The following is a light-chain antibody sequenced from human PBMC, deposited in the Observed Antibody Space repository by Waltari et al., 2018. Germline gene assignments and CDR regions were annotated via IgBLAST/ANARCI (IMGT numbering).Light chain of an antibody. V-gene: IGLV2-14*03. CDR2: DVS. CDR1: SSDVGGYNS. Sequence: QSALTQPASVSGSPGPSITISCPGTSSDVGGYNSVAWYQDHPGQAPKVIIYDVSDRPSGISERFSGSKSGNTASLTISGLQAEDEADYYCSSQSSDNVVLFGGGTKLTVL. J-gene: IGLJ2*01. CDR3: SSQSSDNVVL.